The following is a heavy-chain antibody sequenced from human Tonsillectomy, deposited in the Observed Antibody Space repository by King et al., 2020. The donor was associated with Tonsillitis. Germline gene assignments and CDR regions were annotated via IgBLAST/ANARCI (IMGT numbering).Heavy chain of an antibody. CDR1: GISINSGYY. CDR3: AQSGLYSGYDLGEYYFDY. D-gene: IGHD5-12*01. V-gene: IGHV4-38-2*01. CDR2: IYHSGST. J-gene: IGHJ4*02. Sequence: VQLQESGPGLVKPSETLSLTCAVSGISINSGYYWGWIRQPPGKGLEWIGSIYHSGSTYYNPSLKSRVTISVDTSKNQFSLRLSSVTAADTAVYYCAQSGLYSGYDLGEYYFDYWGQGTLVTVSS.